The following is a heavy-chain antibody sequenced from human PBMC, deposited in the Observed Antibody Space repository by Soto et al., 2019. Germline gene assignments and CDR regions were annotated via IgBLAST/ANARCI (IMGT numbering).Heavy chain of an antibody. CDR3: AMKITMVRGVPPDWFDP. D-gene: IGHD3-10*01. Sequence: SETLSLTCTVSGGSISSSSYYWGWIRQPPGKGLEWIGSIYYSGSTYYNPSLKSRVTISVDTSKNQFSLKLSSVTAADTAVYYCAMKITMVRGVPPDWFDPWGQGTLVTVS. V-gene: IGHV4-39*01. CDR2: IYYSGST. J-gene: IGHJ5*02. CDR1: GGSISSSSYY.